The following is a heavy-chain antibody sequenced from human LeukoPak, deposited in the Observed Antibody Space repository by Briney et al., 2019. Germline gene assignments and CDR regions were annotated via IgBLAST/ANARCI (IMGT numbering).Heavy chain of an antibody. D-gene: IGHD1-26*01. J-gene: IGHJ5*02. CDR1: GGSIGSGSYY. Sequence: SETLSLTCTVSGGSIGSGSYYWSWIRQPAGKGLEWIGRIYTSGSTNYNPSLKSRVTISVDTSKNQFSLKLSSVTAADTAVYYCARDSEWFDPWGQGTLVTVSS. CDR3: ARDSEWFDP. V-gene: IGHV4-61*02. CDR2: IYTSGST.